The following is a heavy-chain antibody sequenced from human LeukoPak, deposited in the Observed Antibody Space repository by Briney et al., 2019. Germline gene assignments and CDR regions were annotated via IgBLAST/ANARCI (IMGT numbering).Heavy chain of an antibody. D-gene: IGHD1-26*01. CDR2: IYHSGNT. Sequence: PSETLSLTCSVSGGSISSSSSFWGWIRQPPGKGLEWIGSIYHSGNTCYNASLKSRVTISVDTSKNLFSLKLTSVAAADTAMYYCARLARATANRGVHFDYWGQGVLVTVSS. CDR3: ARLARATANRGVHFDY. V-gene: IGHV4-39*01. CDR1: GGSISSSSSF. J-gene: IGHJ4*02.